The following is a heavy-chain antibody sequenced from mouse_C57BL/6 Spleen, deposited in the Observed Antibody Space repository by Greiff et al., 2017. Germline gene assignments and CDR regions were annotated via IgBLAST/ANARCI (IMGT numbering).Heavy chain of an antibody. D-gene: IGHD1-1*01. CDR3: ARRDYGSSFFDY. CDR2: IYPGSGST. V-gene: IGHV1-55*01. J-gene: IGHJ2*01. Sequence: QVQLQQPGAELVKPGASVKMSCKASGYTFTSYWITWVKQRPGQGLEWIGDIYPGSGSTNYNEKFKSKATLTVDTSSSTAYMQLSSLTSEDSAVXYCARRDYGSSFFDYWGQGTTLTVSS. CDR1: GYTFTSYW.